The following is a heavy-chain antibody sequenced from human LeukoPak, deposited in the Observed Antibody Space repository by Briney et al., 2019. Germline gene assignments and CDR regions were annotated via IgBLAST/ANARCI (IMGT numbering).Heavy chain of an antibody. J-gene: IGHJ4*02. V-gene: IGHV3-23*01. CDR2: IARDDFT. CDR3: VKERDRGTDVADDFDF. D-gene: IGHD6-19*01. Sequence: PGASLRLSCAASGFTFRDYSMAWVRQLPGGGLEWVSAIARDDFTVYPDPLKGRFTISRDNSRNTLYLQMNTLRAEDTAVYYCVKERDRGTDVADDFDFWGQGTLVTVSS. CDR1: GFTFRDYS.